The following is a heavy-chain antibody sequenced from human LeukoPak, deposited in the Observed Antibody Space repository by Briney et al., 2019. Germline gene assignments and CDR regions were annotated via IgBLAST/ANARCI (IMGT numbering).Heavy chain of an antibody. V-gene: IGHV3-23*01. D-gene: IGHD6-19*01. CDR3: AKDSRPTIAVAGFDY. CDR1: GFTFNNYA. J-gene: IGHJ4*02. Sequence: GGSLRLSCSVSGFTFNNYATNWVRQAPGKGLEWVSGTSGSGSTTYYADSVKGRFTISRDNSKNTLYLQMNNLRGEDTAVYFCAKDSRPTIAVAGFDYWGQGTLVTVSS. CDR2: TSGSGSTT.